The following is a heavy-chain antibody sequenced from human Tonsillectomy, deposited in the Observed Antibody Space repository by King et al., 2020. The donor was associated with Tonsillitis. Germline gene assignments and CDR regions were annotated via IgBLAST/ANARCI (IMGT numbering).Heavy chain of an antibody. CDR1: GGSISSGDYY. CDR2: IYYSGST. Sequence: QLQESGPGLVKPSQTLSLTCTVSGGSISSGDYYWSWIRQPPGKGLEWIGYIYYSGSTYYNPSLKSRVTISVDTSKNQFSLKLSSVTAADTAVYYCARESADMSSVYYYENAFDIWGQGTMVTVSS. J-gene: IGHJ3*02. CDR3: ARESADMSSVYYYENAFDI. D-gene: IGHD3-22*01. V-gene: IGHV4-30-4*01.